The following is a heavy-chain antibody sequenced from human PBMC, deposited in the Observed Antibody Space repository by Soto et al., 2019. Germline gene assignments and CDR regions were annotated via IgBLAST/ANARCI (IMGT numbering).Heavy chain of an antibody. V-gene: IGHV4-39*01. D-gene: IGHD6-19*01. Sequence: QLQLQESGPGLVKPSETLSLTCTVSGGSISSSSYYWGWIRQPPGKGLEWIGSIYYSGSTYYNPARTSRVPISVDTSKNQFSLKLSSVTAADTAVYYCARHRPVEQWLVPAPFDYWGQGTLVTVSS. CDR3: ARHRPVEQWLVPAPFDY. CDR1: GGSISSSSYY. J-gene: IGHJ4*02. CDR2: IYYSGST.